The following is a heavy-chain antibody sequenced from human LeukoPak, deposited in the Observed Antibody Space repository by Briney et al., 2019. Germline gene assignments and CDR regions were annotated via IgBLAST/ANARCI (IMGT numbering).Heavy chain of an antibody. CDR3: ARGRRIAARFYFDY. D-gene: IGHD6-6*01. V-gene: IGHV4-34*01. J-gene: IGHJ4*02. Sequence: SETLSLTCAVYGGSFSGYYWSWIRQPPGKGLEWIGVINHSGSTNYNPSLKSRVTISVDTSKNQFSLKLSSVTAADTAVYYCARGRRIAARFYFDYWGQGTLVTVSS. CDR1: GGSFSGYY. CDR2: INHSGST.